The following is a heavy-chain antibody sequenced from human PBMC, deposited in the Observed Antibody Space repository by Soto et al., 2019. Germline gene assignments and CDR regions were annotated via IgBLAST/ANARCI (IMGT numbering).Heavy chain of an antibody. CDR2: ISGSGGST. J-gene: IGHJ5*02. CDR3: AKSPQVLAPLSGSKKYCSSTSCHGFDP. D-gene: IGHD2-2*01. V-gene: IGHV3-23*01. Sequence: PGGSLRLSCAASGFTFSSYAMSWVRQAPGKGLEWVSAISGSGGSTYDADSVKGRFTISRDNSKNTLYLQMNSLRAEDTAVYYCAKSPQVLAPLSGSKKYCSSTSCHGFDPWGQGTLVTVSS. CDR1: GFTFSSYA.